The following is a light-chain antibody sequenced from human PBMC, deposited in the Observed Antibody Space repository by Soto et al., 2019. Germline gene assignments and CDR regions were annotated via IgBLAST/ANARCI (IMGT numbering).Light chain of an antibody. CDR2: AAS. J-gene: IGKJ1*01. Sequence: DIQMTQSPSSLSASVGDRVTITCRASQSISSYLNWYQQKPGKAPKLLIYAASTLQSGVPSRFSGSGSGTHFTLTISNLQPEDFATYFCQQSYNSPPTFGQGTKVDIK. CDR1: QSISSY. V-gene: IGKV1-39*01. CDR3: QQSYNSPPT.